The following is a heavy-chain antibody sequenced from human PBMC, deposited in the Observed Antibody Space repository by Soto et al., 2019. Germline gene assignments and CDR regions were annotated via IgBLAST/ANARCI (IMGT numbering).Heavy chain of an antibody. V-gene: IGHV1-69*13. CDR3: ARGRGCRIDYITSSHDYYYGMDV. J-gene: IGHJ6*02. Sequence: SVKVSCKASGDTLYNYAFSWVRQAPVQGVEWMGGIIPLFETPDYAQKFQGSVTITADESTSTVFMELRSLRSEDTAVYYCARGRGCRIDYITSSHDYYYGMDVGGQGTTVTVSS. CDR1: GDTLYNYA. CDR2: IIPLFETP. D-gene: IGHD6-6*01.